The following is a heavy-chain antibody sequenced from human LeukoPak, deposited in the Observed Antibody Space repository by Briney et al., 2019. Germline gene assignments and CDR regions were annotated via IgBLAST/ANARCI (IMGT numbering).Heavy chain of an antibody. J-gene: IGHJ3*02. D-gene: IGHD5-24*01. CDR2: ISGSGGST. V-gene: IGHV3-23*01. CDR3: AKDSIPEEMATTYAFDI. Sequence: GGSLRLSCAASGFTFSSYAMSWVRQAPGKGLEWVSAISGSGGSTYYADSVKGRFTISRDNSKNTLYLQMNSLRAEDTAVYYCAKDSIPEEMATTYAFDIWGQGTMVTVSS. CDR1: GFTFSSYA.